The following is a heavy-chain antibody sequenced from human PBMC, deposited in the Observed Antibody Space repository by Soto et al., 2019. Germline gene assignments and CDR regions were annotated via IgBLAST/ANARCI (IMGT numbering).Heavy chain of an antibody. CDR2: ISSSGSTI. J-gene: IGHJ6*03. CDR1: GFTFSDYY. D-gene: IGHD6-6*01. Sequence: GGSLRLSCAASGFTFSDYYMSWIRQAPGKGLEWVSYISSSGSTIYYADSVKGRFTISRDNAKNSLYLQMNSLRAEDTAVYYCARTMGAARPGYHYYYMDVWGKGTTVTVSS. V-gene: IGHV3-11*01. CDR3: ARTMGAARPGYHYYYMDV.